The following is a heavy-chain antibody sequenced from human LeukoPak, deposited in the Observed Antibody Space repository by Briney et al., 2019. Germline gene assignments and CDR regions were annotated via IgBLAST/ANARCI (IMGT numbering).Heavy chain of an antibody. Sequence: GGSLRLSCAASGFTMSNSAMSWVRQAPGKGLEWVSAINGGNSDTNYAESVKGRFTISRDNSRNTLYLQMNSLRAEDTYYCAKDLLRWAFDYWGQGTLVTVSS. D-gene: IGHD2-15*01. CDR3: AKDLLRWAFDY. CDR1: GFTMSNSA. V-gene: IGHV3-23*01. J-gene: IGHJ4*02. CDR2: INGGNSDT.